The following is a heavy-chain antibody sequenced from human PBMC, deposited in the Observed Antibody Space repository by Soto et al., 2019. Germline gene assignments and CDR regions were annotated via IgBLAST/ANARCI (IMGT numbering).Heavy chain of an antibody. D-gene: IGHD3-22*01. CDR2: IYYSGST. CDR1: GGSISSSSYY. V-gene: IGHV4-39*01. J-gene: IGHJ4*02. Sequence: PSETLSLTCTVSGGSISSSSYYWGWIRQPPGKGLEWIGSIYYSGSTYYNPSLKSRVTISVDTSKNQFSLKLSSVTAADTAVYYCARHLDTRGYYPTYFDYWGQGTLVTVSS. CDR3: ARHLDTRGYYPTYFDY.